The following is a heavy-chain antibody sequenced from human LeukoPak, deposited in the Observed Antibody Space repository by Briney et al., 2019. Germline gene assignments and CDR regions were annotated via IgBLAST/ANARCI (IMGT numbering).Heavy chain of an antibody. D-gene: IGHD2-2*01. J-gene: IGHJ5*02. Sequence: SETLSLTCTVSGGSISSSSYYWGWIRQPPGKGLEWIGSIYYSGSTYYNPSLKSRVTMSVDTSKNQFSLKLGSVTAADTAVYYCARRGYCSSTSCLRDWFDPWGQGTLVTVSS. CDR2: IYYSGST. CDR1: GGSISSSSYY. CDR3: ARRGYCSSTSCLRDWFDP. V-gene: IGHV4-39*01.